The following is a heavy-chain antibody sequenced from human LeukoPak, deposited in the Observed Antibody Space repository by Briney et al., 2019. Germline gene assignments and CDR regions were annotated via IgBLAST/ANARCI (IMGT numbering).Heavy chain of an antibody. CDR3: ARYSYGPLYNWFDP. CDR2: INTNTGNP. V-gene: IGHV7-4-1*02. Sequence: GASVKVSCKASGYTFTSYAMNWVRQAPGQGLEWMGWINTNTGNPTYAQGFTGRFVFSLDTSVSTAYLQISSLKAEDTAVYYCARYSYGPLYNWFDPWGQGTLVTVSS. CDR1: GYTFTSYA. D-gene: IGHD5-18*01. J-gene: IGHJ5*02.